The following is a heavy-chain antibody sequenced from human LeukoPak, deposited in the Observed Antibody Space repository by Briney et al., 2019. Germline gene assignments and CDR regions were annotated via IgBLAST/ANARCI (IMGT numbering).Heavy chain of an antibody. CDR2: IKSDGST. V-gene: IGHV3-74*01. CDR1: GFTFSSYW. CDR3: ARAVTYFYGSVTYDWFDP. D-gene: IGHD3-10*01. J-gene: IGHJ5*02. Sequence: GGSLRLSCAASGFTFSSYWMHWVRQIPGKGLVWVSRIKSDGSTIYADSVKGRFTISRDNAKNTVYLQMNSLRAEDTAIYYCARAVTYFYGSVTYDWFDPWGQGNLVTVSS.